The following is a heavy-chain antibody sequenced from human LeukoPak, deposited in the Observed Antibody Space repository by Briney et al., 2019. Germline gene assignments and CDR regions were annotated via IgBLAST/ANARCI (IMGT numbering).Heavy chain of an antibody. J-gene: IGHJ3*02. D-gene: IGHD4-17*01. V-gene: IGHV4-59*08. CDR3: ARGTVTTSMKAFDI. CDR1: GGTISSYY. Sequence: SETLSLTCTVSGGTISSYYWSWIRQPPGKGLEWIGYIYYSGSPNYNPSLKSRVTISVDTSKKQSSLKLSSLTAADTAVYYCARGTVTTSMKAFDIWGQGTMVTVSS. CDR2: IYYSGSP.